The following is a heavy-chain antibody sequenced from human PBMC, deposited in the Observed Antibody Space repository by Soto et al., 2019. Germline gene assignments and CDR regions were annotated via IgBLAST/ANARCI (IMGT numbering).Heavy chain of an antibody. J-gene: IGHJ5*02. CDR2: ISSNGGST. CDR3: VKDPTRYSSSWYNWFDP. D-gene: IGHD6-13*01. Sequence: PGESLKISCAASGFTFSSYEMNWVRQAPGKGLEWVSAISSNGGSTYYADSVKGRFTISRDNSKNTLYLQMSSLRAEDTAVYYCVKDPTRYSSSWYNWFDPWGQGTLVTVSS. V-gene: IGHV3-64D*06. CDR1: GFTFSSYE.